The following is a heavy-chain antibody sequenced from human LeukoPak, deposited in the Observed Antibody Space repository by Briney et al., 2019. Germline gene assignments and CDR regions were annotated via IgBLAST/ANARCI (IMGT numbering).Heavy chain of an antibody. J-gene: IGHJ3*02. Sequence: SGTLSLTCTVSGCSISRYSWNWIRQPPGKGLEWIGYIHNSGRSTHNPSLKSRVTISIAASKNQFSLKLSSVTAADTAVYYCARWGHSATYSSLYAFDIWGQGTMVTVS. CDR1: GCSISRYS. D-gene: IGHD1-26*01. CDR2: IHNSGRS. CDR3: ARWGHSATYSSLYAFDI. V-gene: IGHV4-59*08.